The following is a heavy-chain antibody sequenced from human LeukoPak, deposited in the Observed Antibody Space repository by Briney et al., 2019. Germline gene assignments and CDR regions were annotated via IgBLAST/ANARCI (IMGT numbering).Heavy chain of an antibody. V-gene: IGHV3-30*02. Sequence: GGSLRLSCGASGFVFDDYDMHWVRQAPGKGLEWVAFIRSDGYHTYYTDSVKGRFIITRDNFKNALYLQMNSLRLEDMAVYYCAKPSGSGVDYWGRGTRVTVSS. CDR3: AKPSGSGVDY. CDR1: GFVFDDYD. CDR2: IRSDGYHT. J-gene: IGHJ4*02. D-gene: IGHD1-26*01.